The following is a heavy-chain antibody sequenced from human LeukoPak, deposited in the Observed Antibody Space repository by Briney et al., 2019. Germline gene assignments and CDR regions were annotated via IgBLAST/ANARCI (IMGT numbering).Heavy chain of an antibody. D-gene: IGHD3-10*01. CDR3: VRALEVAGSGSYYTAFDI. CDR2: INPSGGST. CDR1: GYTFTSYY. Sequence: ASVKVSCKASGYTFTSYYMHWVRQAPGQGLEWMGIINPSGGSTSYAQRFQGRVTMTRDMSTSTVYMELSSLRSEDTAVYYCVRALEVAGSGSYYTAFDIWGQGTMVTVSS. V-gene: IGHV1-46*01. J-gene: IGHJ3*02.